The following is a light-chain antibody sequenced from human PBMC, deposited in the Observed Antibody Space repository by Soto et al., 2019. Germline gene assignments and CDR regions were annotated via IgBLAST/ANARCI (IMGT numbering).Light chain of an antibody. Sequence: DIQMTQSPSVVSASVGDTVTVTCRASQGITTFLAWFRQRPGRVPERLIYGASSLQSGVPSRFSGRGSGTEFTLTISSLQLEHFGIYYCLQYNSYPYTIGQGTKVDIK. CDR3: LQYNSYPYT. J-gene: IGKJ2*01. CDR1: QGITTF. V-gene: IGKV1-17*03. CDR2: GAS.